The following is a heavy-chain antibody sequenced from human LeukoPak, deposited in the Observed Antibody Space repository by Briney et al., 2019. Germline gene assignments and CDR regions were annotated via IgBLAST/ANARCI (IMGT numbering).Heavy chain of an antibody. Sequence: PGGPLRLSCAASGFTFSSYSMNWVRQAPGKGLEWVSSISSSSYIYYADSVKGRFTISRDNAKNSLYLQMNSLRAEDTAVYYCAREIGYYDSSGYTPHRAFDIWGQGTMVTVSS. CDR3: AREIGYYDSSGYTPHRAFDI. CDR1: GFTFSSYS. J-gene: IGHJ3*02. D-gene: IGHD3-22*01. V-gene: IGHV3-21*01. CDR2: ISSSSYI.